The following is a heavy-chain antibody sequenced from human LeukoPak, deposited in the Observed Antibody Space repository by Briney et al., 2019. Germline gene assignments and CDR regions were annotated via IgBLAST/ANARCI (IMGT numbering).Heavy chain of an antibody. CDR3: ARHGYSSSWSPPDY. V-gene: IGHV4-4*07. D-gene: IGHD6-13*01. Sequence: SETLSLTCTVSGGSISSYYWSWIRQPAGKGLEWIGRIYTSGSTNYNPSLKSRVTISVDTSKNQFSLKLSSVTAADTAVYYCARHGYSSSWSPPDYWGQGTLVTVSS. CDR2: IYTSGST. J-gene: IGHJ4*02. CDR1: GGSISSYY.